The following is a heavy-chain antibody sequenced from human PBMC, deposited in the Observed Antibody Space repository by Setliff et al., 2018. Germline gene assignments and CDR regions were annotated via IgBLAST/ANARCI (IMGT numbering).Heavy chain of an antibody. CDR3: ARDRPYSSGWYNWLDP. V-gene: IGHV4-38-2*02. J-gene: IGHJ5*02. D-gene: IGHD6-19*01. CDR2: IDHSGST. CDR1: GYSISSGYY. Sequence: ASETLSLTCAVSGYSISSGYYWGWIRQPPGKGLEWIGSIDHSGSTHYNPSLKSRVTISVDTSKNQFSLKLSSVTAADTAVYYCARDRPYSSGWYNWLDPWGQGTLVTVPQ.